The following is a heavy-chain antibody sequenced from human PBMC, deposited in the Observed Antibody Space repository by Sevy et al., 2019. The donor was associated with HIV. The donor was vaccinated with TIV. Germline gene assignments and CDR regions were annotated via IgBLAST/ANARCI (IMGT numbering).Heavy chain of an antibody. Sequence: GGCLRLSCAASGFTFSSYWMNCVRQAPGKGLEWVANIKEDGSDKYYVDSVKGRFTISRDNAQNSLYLEMNSLRADDTTVYYCARWDVWGKGTPVTVSS. CDR1: GFTFSSYW. CDR2: IKEDGSDK. CDR3: ARWDV. J-gene: IGHJ6*04. V-gene: IGHV3-7*01.